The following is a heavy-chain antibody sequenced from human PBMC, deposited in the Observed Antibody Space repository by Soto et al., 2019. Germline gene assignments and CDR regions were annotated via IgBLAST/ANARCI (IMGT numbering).Heavy chain of an antibody. J-gene: IGHJ4*02. V-gene: IGHV4-38-2*02. CDR2: IYHSGST. CDR1: GYSISSGYY. D-gene: IGHD2-2*01. Sequence: SGTLSLTCAVSGYSISSGYYWGWIRQPPWKGLEWIGSIYHSGSTYYNPSLKSRVTISVDTSKNQFSLKLSSVTAADTAVYYCAREGVYCSSTSCSGTYFDYWGQGTLVTVSS. CDR3: AREGVYCSSTSCSGTYFDY.